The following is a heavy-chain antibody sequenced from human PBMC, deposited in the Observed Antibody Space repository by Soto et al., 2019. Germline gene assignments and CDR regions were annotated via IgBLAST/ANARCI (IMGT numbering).Heavy chain of an antibody. Sequence: SETSLTCTVSGGSISSSSYYWGWIRQPPGKGLEWIGSIYYSGSTYYNPSLKSRVTISVDTSKNQFSLKLSSVTAADTAVYYCARQGEDNDFWSGYYFDYWGQGTLVTVSS. V-gene: IGHV4-39*01. CDR2: IYYSGST. CDR1: GGSISSSSYY. D-gene: IGHD3-3*01. CDR3: ARQGEDNDFWSGYYFDY. J-gene: IGHJ4*02.